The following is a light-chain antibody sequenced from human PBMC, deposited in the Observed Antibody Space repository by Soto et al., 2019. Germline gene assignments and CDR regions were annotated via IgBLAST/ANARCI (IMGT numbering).Light chain of an antibody. CDR2: TTS. J-gene: IGKJ4*02. CDR3: QQANNFPLT. Sequence: DIQMTQSPSSVSASVGDRVTFTCRARQGINNWLAWYQLKPGKAPKLLIYTTSSLQSGVPSRFSGSGSGTDFTLTITSLQPEDVATYYCQQANNFPLTGGGGTKVEIK. CDR1: QGINNW. V-gene: IGKV1D-12*01.